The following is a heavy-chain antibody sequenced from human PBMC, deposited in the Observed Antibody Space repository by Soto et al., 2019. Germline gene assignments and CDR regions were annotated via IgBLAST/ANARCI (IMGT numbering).Heavy chain of an antibody. D-gene: IGHD6-19*01. Sequence: QVQLVQSGAEVKKPGASVKVSCKTSGYTFTSYDIHWVRQAPGQGLEWMGVINPSAGTTIYAQKFEGRVTMTRDTSASTVNMELSSLRSEDTAVHYCVRGGRGGGRIAVASTCIYDYWGQGTLVTVSS. V-gene: IGHV1-46*01. J-gene: IGHJ4*02. CDR3: VRGGRGGGRIAVASTCIYDY. CDR1: GYTFTSYD. CDR2: INPSAGTT.